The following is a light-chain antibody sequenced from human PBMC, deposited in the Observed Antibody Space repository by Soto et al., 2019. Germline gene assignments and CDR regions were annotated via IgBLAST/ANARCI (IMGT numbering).Light chain of an antibody. Sequence: QSVLTQPPSAPGSPGQSVTISCTGTSSDVGGYNFVSWYQQHPGKAPKLIIYEVTKRPSGFPDRFSGSKSGNTASLTVSGLQAEDEADYYCATWDDSLNALYVSGTGTKVTVL. CDR1: SSDVGGYNF. J-gene: IGLJ1*01. CDR3: ATWDDSLNALYV. V-gene: IGLV2-8*01. CDR2: EVT.